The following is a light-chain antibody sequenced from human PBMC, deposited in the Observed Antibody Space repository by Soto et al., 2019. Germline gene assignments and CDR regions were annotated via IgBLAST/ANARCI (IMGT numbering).Light chain of an antibody. V-gene: IGLV2-14*01. CDR2: DVS. CDR3: RSYTSSSPPYV. Sequence: QSALTQPASVSGSPGQSITISCTGTSSDVGGYNYVSWYQQHPGKAPKLMIYDVSNRPSGVSNRFSGSKSGNTASLTISGLQAEDEADYYCRSYTSSSPPYVFGTGPKVTVL. J-gene: IGLJ1*01. CDR1: SSDVGGYNY.